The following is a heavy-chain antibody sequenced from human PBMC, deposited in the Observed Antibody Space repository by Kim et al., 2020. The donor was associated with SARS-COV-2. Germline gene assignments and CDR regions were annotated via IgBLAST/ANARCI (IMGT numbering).Heavy chain of an antibody. D-gene: IGHD5-18*01. CDR3: ARTTGGVTNFDY. Sequence: GGSLRLSCAASGFSFSSYPMNWVRQAPGKGLEWLSYISSSVTMLYADSGKGRFTISRDNAKNSLYLQMNSLGDEDTAVYYCARTTGGVTNFDYWGLGTLVTVSS. J-gene: IGHJ4*02. V-gene: IGHV3-48*02. CDR1: GFSFSSYP. CDR2: ISSSVTM.